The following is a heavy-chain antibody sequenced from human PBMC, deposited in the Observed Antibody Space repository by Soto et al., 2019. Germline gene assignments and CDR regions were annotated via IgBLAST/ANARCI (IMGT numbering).Heavy chain of an antibody. V-gene: IGHV1-18*01. J-gene: IGHJ6*02. CDR3: ARERSAIFGVVIMVGDYGMDV. CDR2: ISAYNGNT. D-gene: IGHD3-3*01. CDR1: GYTFTSYG. Sequence: ASVKVSCKASGYTFTSYGISWVRQAPGQGLEWMGWISAYNGNTNYAQKIQGRVTMTTDTYTSTDYMKLRSLRSDDTAVYYCARERSAIFGVVIMVGDYGMDVWGQGTTVTVSS.